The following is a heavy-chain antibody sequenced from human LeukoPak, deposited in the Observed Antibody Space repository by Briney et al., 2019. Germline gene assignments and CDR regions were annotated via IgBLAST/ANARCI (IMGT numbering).Heavy chain of an antibody. Sequence: PWGSLRLSCAASGFTFSSYAMSWVRQAPGKGLEWVSAISGSGGSTYYAYPVKGLFTISRENSQNTLYLQMNSLRAEDTAVYYCAKDFAARPYYYHSSGYREWGQGTLVTVSS. V-gene: IGHV3-23*01. CDR3: AKDFAARPYYYHSSGYRE. CDR1: GFTFSSYA. J-gene: IGHJ4*02. CDR2: ISGSGGST. D-gene: IGHD3-22*01.